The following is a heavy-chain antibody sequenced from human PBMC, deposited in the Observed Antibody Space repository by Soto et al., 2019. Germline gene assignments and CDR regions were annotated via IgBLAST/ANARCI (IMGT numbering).Heavy chain of an antibody. D-gene: IGHD1-20*01. CDR1: GGTFSSYP. CDR3: ARVRHITNYGMAV. CDR2: IIPFFGTS. Sequence: QVQLVQSGAEVKKPGSSVKVSCEASGGTFSSYPINWVRQAPGQGLEWMGGIIPFFGTSNYAQKFQGRVTINEDDSTSKTYMELRSLRSEDTAVYYCARVRHITNYGMAVWGQGTTVTVSS. V-gene: IGHV1-69*01. J-gene: IGHJ6*02.